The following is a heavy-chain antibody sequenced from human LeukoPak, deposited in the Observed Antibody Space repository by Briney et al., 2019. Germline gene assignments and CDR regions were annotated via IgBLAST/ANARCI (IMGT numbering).Heavy chain of an antibody. CDR2: IWYGGSNK. D-gene: IGHD2-15*01. CDR3: AKPNTGYCSGGSCKRAYYFDY. CDR1: GFTFSSYG. J-gene: IGHJ4*02. V-gene: IGHV3-33*06. Sequence: PGGSLRLSXAASGFTFSSYGMHWVRQTPGKGLEWLAVIWYGGSNKYYADSVKGRFTISRDNSKNTLYLQMNSLRAADTAVYYCAKPNTGYCSGGSCKRAYYFDYWGQGTLVTVSS.